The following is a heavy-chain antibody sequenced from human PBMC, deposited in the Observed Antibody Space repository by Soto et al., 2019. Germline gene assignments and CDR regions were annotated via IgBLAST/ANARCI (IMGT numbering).Heavy chain of an antibody. V-gene: IGHV4-39*01. Sequence: SETLSLTCTVSDGSISTSSYYWGWIRQSPGKGLEWIGTIFYTGRTYQNPSLESRVTLSVDTSKNQFSLHLTSVTAADTAVYYCTRHHPHHYDSSGYFDYWGQGTLVTSPQ. D-gene: IGHD3-22*01. J-gene: IGHJ4*02. CDR1: DGSISTSSYY. CDR2: IFYTGRT. CDR3: TRHHPHHYDSSGYFDY.